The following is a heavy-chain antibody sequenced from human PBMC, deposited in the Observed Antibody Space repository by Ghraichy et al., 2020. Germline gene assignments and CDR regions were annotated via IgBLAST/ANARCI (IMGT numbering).Heavy chain of an antibody. CDR3: AKEGSSTRPFDY. V-gene: IGHV3-43*01. Sequence: GSLRLSCAASGFTFDDYTMHWVRQGPGKGLEWVSLISWDGGTTDYADSVKGRFTISRDNSMNSLYLQMNSLKTEDTALYYCAKEGSSTRPFDYWGQGTLVTVSS. J-gene: IGHJ4*02. CDR1: GFTFDDYT. D-gene: IGHD2-2*01. CDR2: ISWDGGTT.